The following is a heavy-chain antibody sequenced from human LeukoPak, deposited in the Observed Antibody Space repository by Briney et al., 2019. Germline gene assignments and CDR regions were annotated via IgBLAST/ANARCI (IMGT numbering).Heavy chain of an antibody. J-gene: IGHJ6*03. Sequence: GGSLRLSCTASGFTFSSYAMSWVRQAPGKGLEWVANINQDGSEKYYVDSVKGRFTISRDNAKNSLYLQMNSLRAEDTAVYYCARDGGVSPYYYYMDVWGKGTTVTISS. D-gene: IGHD3-16*01. CDR2: INQDGSEK. CDR3: ARDGGVSPYYYYMDV. CDR1: GFTFSSYA. V-gene: IGHV3-7*03.